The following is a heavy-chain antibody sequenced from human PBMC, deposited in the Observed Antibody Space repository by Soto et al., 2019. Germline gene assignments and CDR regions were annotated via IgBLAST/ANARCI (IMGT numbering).Heavy chain of an antibody. CDR2: MSHIGSV. J-gene: IGHJ4*02. CDR3: ARSLGWYAIDY. D-gene: IGHD6-19*01. Sequence: QVLLQESGPGLVQPSGTLSLSCVVSGVSIGSNYYWGWVRQPPGKGLEWLGDMSHIGSVNYNPSLKSRVNISMDQSQNQFSLKLNSVTAADTAVYYCARSLGWYAIDYWGQGTLVIVSS. CDR1: GVSIGSNYY. V-gene: IGHV4-4*02.